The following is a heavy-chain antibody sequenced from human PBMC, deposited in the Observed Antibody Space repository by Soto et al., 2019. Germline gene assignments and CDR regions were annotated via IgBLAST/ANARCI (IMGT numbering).Heavy chain of an antibody. Sequence: GGSLRLSCAASGFTFSSYAMHWVRQAPGKGLEWVAVISYDGSNKYYADSVKGRFTISRDNSKNTLYLQMNSLRAEDTAVYYCARDYIVATPSYYFDYWGQGTLVTVSS. CDR1: GFTFSSYA. J-gene: IGHJ4*02. V-gene: IGHV3-30-3*01. D-gene: IGHD5-12*01. CDR2: ISYDGSNK. CDR3: ARDYIVATPSYYFDY.